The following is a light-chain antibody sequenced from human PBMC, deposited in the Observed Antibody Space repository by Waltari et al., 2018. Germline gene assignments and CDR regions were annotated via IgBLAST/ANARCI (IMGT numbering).Light chain of an antibody. CDR3: CSYAGSSTWV. V-gene: IGLV2-23*02. Sequence: QSALTQPASVSGSPGQSITISCTGTSSDVGSYNLVSWYQQHPGKAPKLMIYEVSKRPSGVSNGLAGSKSGNTSSLTISGLQAEDEADYYCCSYAGSSTWVFGGGTKLTVL. J-gene: IGLJ3*02. CDR2: EVS. CDR1: SSDVGSYNL.